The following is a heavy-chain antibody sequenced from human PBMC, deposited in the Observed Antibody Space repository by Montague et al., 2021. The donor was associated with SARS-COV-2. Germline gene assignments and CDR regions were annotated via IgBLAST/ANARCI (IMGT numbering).Heavy chain of an antibody. CDR3: ACTTVVTPYYYYAMDV. V-gene: IGHV4-39*01. Sequence: SETLSLTCTVSDDSINNNTYFWDWIRQPPGKGLEWIGSIHYRGSTHYNPSLKSRLTISVDTSRNQFSLKLSSVTAADTAVYFCACTTVVTPYYYYAMDVWGQGTTVTVSS. CDR2: IHYRGST. J-gene: IGHJ6*02. CDR1: DDSINNNTYF. D-gene: IGHD4-23*01.